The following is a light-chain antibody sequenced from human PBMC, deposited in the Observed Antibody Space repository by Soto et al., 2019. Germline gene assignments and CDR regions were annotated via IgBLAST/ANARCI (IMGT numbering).Light chain of an antibody. J-gene: IGLJ2*01. CDR1: TGAVTSVHY. V-gene: IGLV7-46*01. Sequence: QAVVTQEPSLTVSPGGTVTLTCGSSTGAVTSVHYPYWFQQKPGQAPRTLIYDTSNKNSWTPSRFSGSLLGGKAALTLSGAQPEDEAEYYCLLSYSGALVVFGGWTKRNVL. CDR2: DTS. CDR3: LLSYSGALVV.